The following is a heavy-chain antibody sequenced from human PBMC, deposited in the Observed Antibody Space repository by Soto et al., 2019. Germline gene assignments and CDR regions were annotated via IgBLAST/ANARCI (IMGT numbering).Heavy chain of an antibody. Sequence: QVQLQESGPGLVKPSETLSLTCTVSGGSISSYYWSWIRQPPGKGLEWIGYIYYSGSTNYNPSLKSRVTISVDTSKNQFSLKLSSVTAADTAVYYCARTGFGELTAAAFDIWGQGTMVTVSS. CDR1: GGSISSYY. CDR2: IYYSGST. CDR3: ARTGFGELTAAAFDI. J-gene: IGHJ3*02. D-gene: IGHD3-10*01. V-gene: IGHV4-59*01.